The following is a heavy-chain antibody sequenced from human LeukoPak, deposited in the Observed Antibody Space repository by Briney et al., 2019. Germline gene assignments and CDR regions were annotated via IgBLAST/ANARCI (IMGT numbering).Heavy chain of an antibody. CDR2: IYYSGST. V-gene: IGHV4-59*12. CDR3: ARGSDFGGRAFDI. D-gene: IGHD4-23*01. J-gene: IGHJ3*02. CDR1: GGSISSNY. Sequence: SETLSLTCTVSGGSISSNYWSWIRQPPGKGLEWIGYIYYSGSTNYNPSLKSPVTISLDTSKNQFSLKLTSVIAADTAVFYCARGSDFGGRAFDIWGQGTMVTVSS.